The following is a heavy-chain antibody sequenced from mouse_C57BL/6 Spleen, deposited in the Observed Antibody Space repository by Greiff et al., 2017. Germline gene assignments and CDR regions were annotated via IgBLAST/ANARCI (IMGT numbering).Heavy chain of an antibody. CDR1: GYTFTDYY. D-gene: IGHD2-4*01. J-gene: IGHJ4*01. V-gene: IGHV1-26*01. CDR2: INPNNGGT. Sequence: EVQLQQSGPELVKPGASVKISCKASGYTFTDYYMNWVQQSHGKSLEWIGDINPNNGGTSYNQQFKGKATLTVDKSSSTAYKELRSLTSEDSAVYYGARPDDNGAMDYWGQGTTVTVSS. CDR3: ARPDDNGAMDY.